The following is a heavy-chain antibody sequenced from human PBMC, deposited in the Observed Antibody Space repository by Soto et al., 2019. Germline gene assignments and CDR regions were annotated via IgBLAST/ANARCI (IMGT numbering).Heavy chain of an antibody. D-gene: IGHD3-3*01. Sequence: QVQLVESGGGLVKPGGSLRLSCAASGFTFSDYYMSWIRQAPGKGLEWVSYISSSGSTIYYADSVKGRFTISRDNAKNSLYLQMNSLRAEDTAVYYCAITTIFGVVTIDDAFDIWGQGTMVTFSS. CDR2: ISSSGSTI. V-gene: IGHV3-11*01. CDR3: AITTIFGVVTIDDAFDI. J-gene: IGHJ3*02. CDR1: GFTFSDYY.